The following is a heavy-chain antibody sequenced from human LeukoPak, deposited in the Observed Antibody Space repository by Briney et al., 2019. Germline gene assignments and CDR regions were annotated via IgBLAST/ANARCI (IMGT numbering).Heavy chain of an antibody. CDR3: ARDRGVATMDY. CDR2: ISFDGNNK. V-gene: IGHV3-30*14. Sequence: PGRSLRLSCAASGFTFSSYAIHWVRQGPGKGLGWVAVISFDGNNKYYADSVKGRFTISRDNSKNTLSLQMNSLRPEDTAVYYCARDRGVATMDYWGQGTLVTVSS. CDR1: GFTFSSYA. D-gene: IGHD5-12*01. J-gene: IGHJ4*02.